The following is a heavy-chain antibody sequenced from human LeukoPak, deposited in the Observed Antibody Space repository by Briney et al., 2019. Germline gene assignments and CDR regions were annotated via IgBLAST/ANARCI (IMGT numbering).Heavy chain of an antibody. D-gene: IGHD4-23*01. J-gene: IGHJ4*02. CDR1: GFTFSSYG. CDR2: IRYDGSNK. V-gene: IGHV3-30*02. CDR3: ARDYGGSSPFDY. Sequence: GGSLRLSCAASGFTFSSYGMHWVRQAPGKGLEWVAFIRYDGSNKYYADSVKGRFTISRDNAKNSLHLQMNSLRAEDTAVYYCARDYGGSSPFDYWGQGTLVTVSS.